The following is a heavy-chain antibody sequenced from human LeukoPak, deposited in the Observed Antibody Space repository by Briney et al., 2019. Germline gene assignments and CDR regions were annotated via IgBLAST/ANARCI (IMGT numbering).Heavy chain of an antibody. Sequence: ASVKVSCKASGGTFSSYAISWVRQAPGQGLEWMGRIIPILGIANYAQKFQGRVTITADKSTSTAYMELSSLRSEDTAVYYCARVLTVTQVNWFGPWGQGTLVTVSS. D-gene: IGHD4-17*01. CDR1: GGTFSSYA. V-gene: IGHV1-69*04. J-gene: IGHJ5*02. CDR2: IIPILGIA. CDR3: ARVLTVTQVNWFGP.